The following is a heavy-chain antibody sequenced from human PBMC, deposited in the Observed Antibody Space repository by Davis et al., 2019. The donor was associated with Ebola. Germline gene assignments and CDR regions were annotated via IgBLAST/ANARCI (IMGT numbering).Heavy chain of an antibody. Sequence: SVKVSCKTSGGTFSSFGISWVRQAPGQGLEWMGGIIPMFRSPNYAQKFQGRVTITADESTRTVYMEVSSLRFEDTAVYYCARVATGYYYDSSDSPSWFDPWGQGTLVTVSS. CDR3: ARVATGYYYDSSDSPSWFDP. CDR2: IIPMFRSP. V-gene: IGHV1-69*13. J-gene: IGHJ5*02. D-gene: IGHD3-22*01. CDR1: GGTFSSFG.